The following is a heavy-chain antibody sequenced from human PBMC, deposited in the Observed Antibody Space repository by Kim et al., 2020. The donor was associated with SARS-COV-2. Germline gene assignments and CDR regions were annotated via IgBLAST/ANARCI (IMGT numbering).Heavy chain of an antibody. Sequence: SVKVSCKASGGTFSSYAISWVRQDPGQGLEWMGGIISIFGTANYAQEFQGRVTITADESTSTAYMELRSLRSEDTAVYYCARELNDTLTGYQIWFDPWGQGPLVTVSS. V-gene: IGHV1-69*13. CDR2: IISIFGTA. J-gene: IGHJ5*02. D-gene: IGHD3-9*01. CDR3: ARELNDTLTGYQIWFDP. CDR1: GGTFSSYA.